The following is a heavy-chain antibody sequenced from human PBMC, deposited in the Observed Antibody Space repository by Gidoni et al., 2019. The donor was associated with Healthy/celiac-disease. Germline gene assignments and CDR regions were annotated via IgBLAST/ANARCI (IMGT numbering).Heavy chain of an antibody. J-gene: IGHJ4*02. CDR1: GFTFSSYA. V-gene: IGHV3-23*01. Sequence: EVQLLESGGGLVQPGGSLGLSCAASGFTFSSYAMSWVRQAPGKGLEWFSAISGSGGSTYYADSVKCRFTISRDNSKNTLYLQMNSLRAEDTAVYYCAKDRGRGSYSYWGQGTLVTVSS. D-gene: IGHD1-26*01. CDR3: AKDRGRGSYSY. CDR2: ISGSGGST.